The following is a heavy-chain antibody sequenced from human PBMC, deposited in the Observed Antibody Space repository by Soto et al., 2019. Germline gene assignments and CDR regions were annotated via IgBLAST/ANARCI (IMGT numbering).Heavy chain of an antibody. CDR2: IDNSGST. Sequence: SETLSLTCTVSGGSISNYFCNWIREPAGKGLEWIGRIDNSGSTNYNPSLKSRITMSADTSRNQFSLKLNSVTAADTAVYYCARGAQDFRSGPFDYWGQGPLVT. D-gene: IGHD3-3*01. CDR1: GGSISNYF. J-gene: IGHJ4*02. CDR3: ARGAQDFRSGPFDY. V-gene: IGHV4-4*07.